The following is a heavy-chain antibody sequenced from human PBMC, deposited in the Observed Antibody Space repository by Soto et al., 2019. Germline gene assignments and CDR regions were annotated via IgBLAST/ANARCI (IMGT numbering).Heavy chain of an antibody. CDR3: AWGTIVARQRLAY. V-gene: IGHV3-30*03. D-gene: IGHD6-6*01. CDR1: GFTFSSYA. CDR2: ISISGGDE. J-gene: IGHJ4*02. Sequence: QVQLVESGGGVVQPGTSLRLSCAASGFTFSSYAMHWARQAPGKGLEWVTVISISGGDEYYAESVRGRFTISRDDSKNTLYLQMDSRRVEYTAVYYCAWGTIVARQRLAYWGQGTLVTVSS.